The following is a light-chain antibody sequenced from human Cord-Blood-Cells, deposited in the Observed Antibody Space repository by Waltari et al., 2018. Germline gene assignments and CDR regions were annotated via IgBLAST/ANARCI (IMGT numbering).Light chain of an antibody. J-gene: IGLJ2*01. CDR1: SSDVGGSNY. CDR3: SSYTSSSTLVV. Sequence: QSALTQPASVSGSPGQSITISCTGTSSDVGGSNYVSWYQQHPGKAPKLMIYDVSKRPSGVSNRFSGSKSGNTASLTISGLQAEDEADYYCSSYTSSSTLVVFGGGTKLTVL. CDR2: DVS. V-gene: IGLV2-14*01.